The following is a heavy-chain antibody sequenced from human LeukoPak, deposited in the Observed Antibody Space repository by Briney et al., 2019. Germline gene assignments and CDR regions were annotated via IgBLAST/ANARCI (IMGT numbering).Heavy chain of an antibody. CDR3: ARDSESYHDF. Sequence: GGSLRLSCAASGFTFSSYSMNWVRQAPGKGLEWVSLISSSGSYIYYAGSLKGRFTISRDNAKNSLYLQMNSLRAEDTAVYYCARDSESYHDFWGQGTLVTVSS. J-gene: IGHJ4*02. D-gene: IGHD1-26*01. CDR1: GFTFSSYS. V-gene: IGHV3-21*01. CDR2: ISSSGSYI.